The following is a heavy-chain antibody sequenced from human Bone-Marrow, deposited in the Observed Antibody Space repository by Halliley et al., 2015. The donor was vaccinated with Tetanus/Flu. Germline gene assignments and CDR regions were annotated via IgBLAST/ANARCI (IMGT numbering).Heavy chain of an antibody. CDR3: ARVVGDVNSWSSDGFFALDV. V-gene: IGHV3-7*03. J-gene: IGHJ6*02. D-gene: IGHD6-13*01. CDR1: GFTFSKNW. CDR2: IKQDGSDK. Sequence: SLRLSCAVSGFTFSKNWMTWVRQAPGKGLEWVANIKQDGSDKYYVDSVRGRFTISRDNAKNSLFLQMNTLRAEDTGVYYCARVVGDVNSWSSDGFFALDVWGQGTPVTVSS.